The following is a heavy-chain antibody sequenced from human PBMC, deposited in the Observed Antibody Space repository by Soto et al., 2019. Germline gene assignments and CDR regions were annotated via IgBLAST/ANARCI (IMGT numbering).Heavy chain of an antibody. Sequence: QVQLVESGGGVVQPGRSLRLSCAASGFTFSSYAMHWVRQAPGKGLEWVAVISYDGSNKYYADSVKGRFTISRDNSKNTRYLQMNSLGAEDTAVYYCARAYEGDYFDYWGQGTLVTVSS. CDR3: ARAYEGDYFDY. CDR1: GFTFSSYA. D-gene: IGHD3-16*01. J-gene: IGHJ4*02. V-gene: IGHV3-30-3*01. CDR2: ISYDGSNK.